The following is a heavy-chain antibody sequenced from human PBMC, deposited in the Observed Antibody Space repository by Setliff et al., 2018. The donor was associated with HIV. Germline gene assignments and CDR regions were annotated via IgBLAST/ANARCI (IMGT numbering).Heavy chain of an antibody. J-gene: IGHJ4*02. CDR3: VGLRYYADGAWHGGDY. D-gene: IGHD2-8*01. Sequence: GGSLRLSCVASGFIFSDRYMDWVRQAPGKGLEWIGRSRNKANSYSTEYAASVKGRFTISRDASKSSMYLQMNSLKSEDTAVYYCVGLRYYADGAWHGGDYWGQGSLVTVSS. CDR2: SRNKANSYST. V-gene: IGHV3-72*01. CDR1: GFIFSDRY.